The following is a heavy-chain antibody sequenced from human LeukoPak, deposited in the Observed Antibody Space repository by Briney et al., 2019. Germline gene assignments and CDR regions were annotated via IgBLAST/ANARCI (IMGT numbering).Heavy chain of an antibody. CDR1: GGSILTTNW. Sequence: SETLSLTCAVSGGSILTTNWWSWVRQPPGKGLEWIGEVHLSGASNYNPSLNSRVSMSIDKSQNQLSLHLTSVTAADTAMYYCTRESGAFSPFGFWGQGTLVTVPS. V-gene: IGHV4-4*02. D-gene: IGHD1-26*01. CDR3: TRESGAFSPFGF. CDR2: VHLSGAS. J-gene: IGHJ4*02.